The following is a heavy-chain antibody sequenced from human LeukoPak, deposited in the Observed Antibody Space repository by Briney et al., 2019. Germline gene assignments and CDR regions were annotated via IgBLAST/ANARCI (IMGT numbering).Heavy chain of an antibody. CDR3: TLFRETGTTPRDFYQFTMDV. Sequence: PGGSLKLSCAASGVTFSGSAIHWVRQASGKGLEWIGRIRSKVNNYATTYGVSVKGRLTIPRDDSKNTAYLQMNSLKLEDTAVYYCTLFRETGTTPRDFYQFTMDVWGQGTTVTVSS. D-gene: IGHD7-27*01. CDR2: IRSKVNNYAT. CDR1: GVTFSGSA. V-gene: IGHV3-73*01. J-gene: IGHJ6*02.